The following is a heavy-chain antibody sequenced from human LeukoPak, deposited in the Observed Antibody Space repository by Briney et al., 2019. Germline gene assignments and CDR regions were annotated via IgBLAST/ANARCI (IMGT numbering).Heavy chain of an antibody. V-gene: IGHV4-34*01. CDR3: ARGRGYCSGGSCPRWFDP. D-gene: IGHD2-15*01. CDR1: GGSIRGYY. Sequence: PSETLSLTCTVSGGSIRGYYWSWLRQPPGKGLEGIGVINHCGSTNYNPSLKSRVTISVDTSKNQFSLKLSSVTAADTAVYYCARGRGYCSGGSCPRWFDPWGQGTLVTVSS. CDR2: INHCGST. J-gene: IGHJ5*02.